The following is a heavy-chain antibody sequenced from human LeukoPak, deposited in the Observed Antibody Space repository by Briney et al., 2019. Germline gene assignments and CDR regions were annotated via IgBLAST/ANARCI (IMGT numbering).Heavy chain of an antibody. D-gene: IGHD3-22*01. Sequence: GGSLRRSCAASGFTCSSYAMSWVRQAPGKGLEWVSAISGSGGSTYYADPVKGRFTISRDNSKNTLYLQMNSLRAEDTAVYYCARTRTAYYYDSSGSDWAFDIWGQGTMVTVSS. CDR3: ARTRTAYYYDSSGSDWAFDI. V-gene: IGHV3-23*01. CDR1: GFTCSSYA. J-gene: IGHJ3*02. CDR2: ISGSGGST.